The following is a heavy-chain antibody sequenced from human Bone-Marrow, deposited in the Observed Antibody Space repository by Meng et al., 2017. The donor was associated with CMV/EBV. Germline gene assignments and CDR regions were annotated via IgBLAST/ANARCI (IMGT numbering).Heavy chain of an antibody. CDR1: GFTFSSYS. J-gene: IGHJ4*02. Sequence: GESLKISCAASGFTFSSYSMNWVRQAPGKGLEWVSSISSSSSYIYYADSVKGRFTISRDNSKNTLYLQMNSLRAEDTAVYYCARGEAFWSGHYTGIGSGGWGQGTLVTVSS. V-gene: IGHV3-21*01. D-gene: IGHD3-3*01. CDR3: ARGEAFWSGHYTGIGSGG. CDR2: ISSSSSYI.